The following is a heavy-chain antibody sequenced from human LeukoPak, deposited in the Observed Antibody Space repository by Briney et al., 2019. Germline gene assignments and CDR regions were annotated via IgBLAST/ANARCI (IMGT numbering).Heavy chain of an antibody. CDR3: VREIQELTGSPGDY. CDR2: IYKSGTT. D-gene: IGHD3-9*01. J-gene: IGHJ4*02. Sequence: SETLSLTCTVSGGSMTRGSYYWSWIRQPPGKGLEWVGHIYKSGTTYYNPSLKNRVIVSIDTSKNQFSLKLSSVTAADTAVYYCVREIQELTGSPGDYWGQGTLVTVSS. V-gene: IGHV4-30-4*01. CDR1: GGSMTRGSYY.